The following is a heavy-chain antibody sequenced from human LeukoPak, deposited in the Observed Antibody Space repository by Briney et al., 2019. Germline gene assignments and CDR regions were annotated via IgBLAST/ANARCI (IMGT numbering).Heavy chain of an antibody. V-gene: IGHV1-69*01. J-gene: IGHJ5*02. D-gene: IGHD3-10*01. CDR2: IIPIFGTA. CDR3: ARDRVGPPFGELSMPQYKDNWFDP. CDR1: GGTFSSYA. Sequence: VASVKVSCKASGGTFSSYAISWVRQAPGQGLEWMGGIIPIFGTANYAQKFQGRVTITADESTSTAYMELSSLRSEDTAVYYCARDRVGPPFGELSMPQYKDNWFDPWGQGTLVTVSS.